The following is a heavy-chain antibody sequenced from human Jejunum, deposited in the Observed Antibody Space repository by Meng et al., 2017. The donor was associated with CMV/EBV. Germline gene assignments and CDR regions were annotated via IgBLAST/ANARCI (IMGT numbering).Heavy chain of an antibody. V-gene: IGHV4-61*01. CDR1: GDAVSGGSDY. J-gene: IGHJ4*02. CDR3: ARDQPADY. CDR2: IYNSVST. Sequence: LSPTCTVSGDAVSGGSDYWTWIRQAPGKGLEWIGYIYNSVSTNYNPSLKSRVTISVDTSKNQFSLKLTSVTAADTAVYYCARDQPADYWGQGTLVTVSS.